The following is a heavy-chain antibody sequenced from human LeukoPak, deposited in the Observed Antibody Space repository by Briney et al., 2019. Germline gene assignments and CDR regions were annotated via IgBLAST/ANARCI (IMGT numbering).Heavy chain of an antibody. V-gene: IGHV3-23*01. D-gene: IGHD6-13*01. CDR3: ARDWPSEWQHLPDYDAVDI. Sequence: GGSLRLSCAASGFTFSSYAMSWVRQPPGKGLNWVSSISGSGGNTFYADSVKGRFTISRDNSKNTLYLQTNSLRAEDTAVYYCARDWPSEWQHLPDYDAVDIWGQGTMVTVSS. CDR1: GFTFSSYA. J-gene: IGHJ3*02. CDR2: ISGSGGNT.